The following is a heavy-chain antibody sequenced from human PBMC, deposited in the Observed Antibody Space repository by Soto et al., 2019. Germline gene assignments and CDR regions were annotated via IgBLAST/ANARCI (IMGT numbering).Heavy chain of an antibody. CDR1: GYTFATST. D-gene: IGHD4-17*01. V-gene: IGHV1-18*01. CDR3: AIADYGDDDY. CDR2: IKAYSGNT. Sequence: QLQLVQSGPEAKKPGASVKVSCKASGYTFATSTISWLRQAPGQGPEWMGWIKAYSGNTNYAQKLQGRLTMTTDTSTSTAYMELRSLTIDDTAIYYCAIADYGDDDYWGQGTLVTVSS. J-gene: IGHJ4*02.